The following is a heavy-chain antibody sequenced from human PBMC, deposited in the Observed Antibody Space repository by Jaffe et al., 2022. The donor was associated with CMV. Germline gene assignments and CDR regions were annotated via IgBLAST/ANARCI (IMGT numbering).Heavy chain of an antibody. CDR1: GFTFSNYW. J-gene: IGHJ4*02. CDR2: IKQDGSEH. Sequence: EVHLVESGGGLVQPGGSLRLSCGASGFTFSNYWMSWVRQAPGKGLEWVANIKQDGSEHYYVDPLKGRFTISRDNAKNSLYLQMDSLRAADTAVYYCARHPPPNSYGYADYFDYWGQGTLVTVSS. V-gene: IGHV3-7*03. CDR3: ARHPPPNSYGYADYFDY. D-gene: IGHD5-18*01.